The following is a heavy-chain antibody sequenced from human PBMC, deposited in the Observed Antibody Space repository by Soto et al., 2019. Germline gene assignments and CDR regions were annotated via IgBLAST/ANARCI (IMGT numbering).Heavy chain of an antibody. J-gene: IGHJ5*02. V-gene: IGHV3-21*05. CDR1: GFSFSSYS. CDR2: ITSSGFDI. D-gene: IGHD1-1*01. CDR3: TRRTGTTYAP. Sequence: GGSLRLSCAASGFSFSSYSMNWVRQAPGKGLEWVSYITSSGFDIYYADSVKGRFSISRDNAKNSLYLQMNSLRADDTAVYFCTRRTGTTYAPWGQGTLVTVSS.